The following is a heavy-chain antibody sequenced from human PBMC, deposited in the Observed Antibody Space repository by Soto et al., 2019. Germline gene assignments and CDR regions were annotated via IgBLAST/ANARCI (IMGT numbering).Heavy chain of an antibody. J-gene: IGHJ6*03. V-gene: IGHV4-59*01. Sequence: SETLSLTCTVSGGSISSYYWSWIRKPPGKGLEWIGYIYYSGSTNYNPSLKSRVTISVDTSKNQFSLKLSSVTAADTAVYYCARVKAGTNYYYYYYMDVWGKGTTVTVSS. CDR2: IYYSGST. D-gene: IGHD1-1*01. CDR3: ARVKAGTNYYYYYYMDV. CDR1: GGSISSYY.